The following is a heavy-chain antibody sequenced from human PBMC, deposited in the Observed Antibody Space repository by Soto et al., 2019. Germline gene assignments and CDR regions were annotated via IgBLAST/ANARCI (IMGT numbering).Heavy chain of an antibody. Sequence: GGSLRLSCAASGFTFSNAWMSWVRQAPGKGLEWVGRIKSKTDGGTTDYAAPVKGRFTISRDDSKNTLYLQMNSLKTEDTAVYYCTTARTSGYDYYYGMDVWGQGTTVTVSS. CDR2: IKSKTDGGTT. CDR1: GFTFSNAW. D-gene: IGHD5-12*01. J-gene: IGHJ6*02. V-gene: IGHV3-15*01. CDR3: TTARTSGYDYYYGMDV.